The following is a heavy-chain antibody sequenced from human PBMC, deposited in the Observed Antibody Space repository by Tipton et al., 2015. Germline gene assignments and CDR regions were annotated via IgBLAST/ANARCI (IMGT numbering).Heavy chain of an antibody. J-gene: IGHJ4*02. CDR2: ISWNSGSI. V-gene: IGHV3-9*01. D-gene: IGHD3-22*01. CDR1: GFSFDDYA. CDR3: ARGGDYYDSSGDFDY. Sequence: SLRLSCAASGFSFDDYAMHWVRQGPGKGLEWVSGISWNSGSIGYGDSVKGRFTISRDNAKNSLYLQMNSLRAEDTAVYYCARGGDYYDSSGDFDYWGQGTLVTVSS.